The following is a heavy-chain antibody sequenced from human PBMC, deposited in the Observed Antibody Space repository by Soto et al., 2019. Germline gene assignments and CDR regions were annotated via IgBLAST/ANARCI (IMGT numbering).Heavy chain of an antibody. Sequence: ASVKVYCNASGGSHSRYAISWVIKKKGKGLEWMGGIIPIFGTANYAQKFQGRVTITADESTSTAYMELSSLRSEDTAVYYCARDHHIAVVADPLSPLYYYYGMDVWGQGTTVTVSS. CDR2: IIPIFGTA. CDR3: ARDHHIAVVADPLSPLYYYYGMDV. CDR1: GGSHSRYA. J-gene: IGHJ6*02. V-gene: IGHV1-69*01. D-gene: IGHD6-19*01.